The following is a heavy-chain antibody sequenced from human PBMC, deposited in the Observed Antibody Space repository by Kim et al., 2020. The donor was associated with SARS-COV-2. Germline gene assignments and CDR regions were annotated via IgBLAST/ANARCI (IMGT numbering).Heavy chain of an antibody. V-gene: IGHV4-59*13. Sequence: SETLSLTCTVSGGSISSYYWSWIRQPPGKGLDWIGYIYYSGSTNYNPSLKSRVTISVDTSKNQFSLKLSSVTAADTAVYYCARSAHRGGYDSPRHWGQGTLVTVSS. J-gene: IGHJ4*02. CDR2: IYYSGST. D-gene: IGHD5-12*01. CDR3: ARSAHRGGYDSPRH. CDR1: GGSISSYY.